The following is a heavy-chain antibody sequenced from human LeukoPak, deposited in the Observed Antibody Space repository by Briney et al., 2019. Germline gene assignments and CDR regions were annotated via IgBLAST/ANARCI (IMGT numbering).Heavy chain of an antibody. D-gene: IGHD6-13*01. V-gene: IGHV3-13*01. J-gene: IGHJ6*02. CDR3: ARSYSSSYPHYYYGMDV. CDR1: GFTFSSYD. Sequence: GGFLRLSCAASGFTFSSYDMHWVRQATGKGLEWVSAIGTAGDTYYPGSVKGRFTISRENARNSLYLQMNSLRAGDTAVYYCARSYSSSYPHYYYGMDVWGQGTTVTVSS. CDR2: IGTAGDT.